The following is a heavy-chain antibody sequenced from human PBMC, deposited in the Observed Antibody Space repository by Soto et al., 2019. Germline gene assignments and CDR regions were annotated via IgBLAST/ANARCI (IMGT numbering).Heavy chain of an antibody. CDR3: ARGQTGGGWGYYFDY. D-gene: IGHD3-16*01. Sequence: QVQLVQSGAEVKKPGYSVKVSCKASGGTFSSYAIDWVRQAPGQGLEWMGGIIPIFGTADYAQKFQGRVTITADESTSTAYMELRSLRSEDTAVYYCARGQTGGGWGYYFDYWGQGTLVTVSS. J-gene: IGHJ4*02. CDR2: IIPIFGTA. V-gene: IGHV1-69*12. CDR1: GGTFSSYA.